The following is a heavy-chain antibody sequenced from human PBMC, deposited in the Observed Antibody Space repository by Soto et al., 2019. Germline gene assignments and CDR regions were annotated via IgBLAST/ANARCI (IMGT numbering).Heavy chain of an antibody. V-gene: IGHV1-69*13. J-gene: IGHJ4*02. CDR1: GGTLSSYA. Sequence: ASVKVSCKASGGTLSSYAISWVRQAPGQGLEWMGGIIPIFGTANYAQKFQGRVTITADESTSTAYMELSSLRSEAPAVYYCARYLDGYSYDDYFDYRGQGPLVTSPQ. CDR2: IIPIFGTA. D-gene: IGHD5-18*01. CDR3: ARYLDGYSYDDYFDY.